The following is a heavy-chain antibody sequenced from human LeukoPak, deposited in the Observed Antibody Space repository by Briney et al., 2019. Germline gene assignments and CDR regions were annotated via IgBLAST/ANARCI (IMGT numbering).Heavy chain of an antibody. J-gene: IGHJ4*02. CDR1: GFTFSSYG. CDR3: AKGGTKGYSSASGFDY. CDR2: IRHDGSNK. Sequence: GGSLRLSCAASGFTFSSYGMHWVRQAPGKGLEWVAFIRHDGSNKYYVDSVKGRFTISRDNSKNTLYLQMNSPRAEDTAVYYCAKGGTKGYSSASGFDYWGQGTLVTVSS. V-gene: IGHV3-30*02. D-gene: IGHD6-6*01.